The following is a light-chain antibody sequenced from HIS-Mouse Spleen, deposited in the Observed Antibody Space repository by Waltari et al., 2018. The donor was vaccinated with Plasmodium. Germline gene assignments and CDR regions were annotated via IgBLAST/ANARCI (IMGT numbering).Light chain of an antibody. CDR3: YSAADNNLV. CDR1: VLAKTY. CDR2: KDS. Sequence: SYELTQPSSVSVSPGQPARSTCSGDVLAKTYARWFQQKPGQAPVLVIYKDSERPSGIPERFSGSSSGTTVTLTISGAQVEDEADYYCYSAADNNLVFGGGTKLTVL. V-gene: IGLV3-27*01. J-gene: IGLJ3*02.